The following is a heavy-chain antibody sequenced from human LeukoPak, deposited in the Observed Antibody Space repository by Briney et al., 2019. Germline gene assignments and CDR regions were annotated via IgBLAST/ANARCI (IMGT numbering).Heavy chain of an antibody. V-gene: IGHV3-66*01. D-gene: IGHD3-10*01. J-gene: IGHJ6*02. Sequence: GGSLRLSCAASGFTVSSNYMSWVRQAPGKGLEWVSVIYSGGSTYYADSVKGRFTISRDNSRNTLYLQMNSLRAEDTAVYYCARDLGSPSPWYYYGMDVWGQGTTVTVSS. CDR3: ARDLGSPSPWYYYGMDV. CDR1: GFTVSSNY. CDR2: IYSGGST.